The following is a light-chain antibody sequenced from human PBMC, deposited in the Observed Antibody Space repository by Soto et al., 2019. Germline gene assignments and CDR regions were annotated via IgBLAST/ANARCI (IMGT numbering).Light chain of an antibody. CDR1: QSVSSNY. J-gene: IGKJ2*01. CDR2: GAS. Sequence: EIVLTQSPGTLSLSPGARATLSCRASQSVSSNYLACYQHKPGQTPRLLLYGASSRATGSPDRFSGSGSGTDFTLTISRLEPEDCAVYYCQQFDRSPNTFAQGTNLEI. V-gene: IGKV3-20*01. CDR3: QQFDRSPNT.